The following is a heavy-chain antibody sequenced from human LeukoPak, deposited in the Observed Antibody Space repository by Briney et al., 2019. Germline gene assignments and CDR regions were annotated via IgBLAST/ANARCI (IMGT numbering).Heavy chain of an antibody. Sequence: GGSLRLSCAASGFTFSSYAMSWVRQAPGKGLEWVSAISGSGGSKYYADSVKGRFTISRDNSKSTVYLQMNSLTAEDTAVYYCAKNRGRYYHSYYMDVWGKGTTVIVSS. CDR1: GFTFSSYA. V-gene: IGHV3-23*01. J-gene: IGHJ6*03. CDR3: AKNRGRYYHSYYMDV. D-gene: IGHD1-14*01. CDR2: ISGSGGSK.